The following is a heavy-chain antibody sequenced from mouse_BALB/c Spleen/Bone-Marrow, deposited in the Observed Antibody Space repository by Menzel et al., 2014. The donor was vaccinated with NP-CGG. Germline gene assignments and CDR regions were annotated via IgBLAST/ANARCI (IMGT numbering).Heavy chain of an antibody. D-gene: IGHD2-10*02. CDR1: VFTFSRYT. Sequence: ESGGSLKLSCAASVFTFSRYTISWVRQTPEKRLEWVAYISNGGGSTYYPDTVKGRFTISRDNAKNTLYLQMSSLKSEDTAMYYCARRVWSRGGDYWGQGASVTVSS. CDR2: ISNGGGST. CDR3: ARRVWSRGGDY. J-gene: IGHJ4*01. V-gene: IGHV5-12-2*01.